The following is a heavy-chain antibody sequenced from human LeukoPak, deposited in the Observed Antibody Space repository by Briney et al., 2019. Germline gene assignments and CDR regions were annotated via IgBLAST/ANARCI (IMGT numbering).Heavy chain of an antibody. D-gene: IGHD3-10*01. CDR1: GYTFTGYD. V-gene: IGHV1-8*01. CDR2: MNPNSGNT. J-gene: IGHJ6*03. CDR3: ARSRGFGELSIFYYYYYMDV. Sequence: ASVKVSCKASGYTFTGYDLNWVRQATGQGLEWMGWMNPNSGNTGYAQKFQGRVTMTRNTSISTTYMELSSLRSEDTAVYYCARSRGFGELSIFYYYYYMDVWGKGTTVTMSS.